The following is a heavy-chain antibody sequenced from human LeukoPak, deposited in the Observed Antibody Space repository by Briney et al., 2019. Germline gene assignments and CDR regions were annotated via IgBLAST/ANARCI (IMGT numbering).Heavy chain of an antibody. CDR1: GFTFSSYN. V-gene: IGHV3-21*04. CDR2: ISSRSAYM. D-gene: IGHD3-16*01. J-gene: IGHJ5*02. CDR3: AKDDNYIRFSS. Sequence: GGSLRLSCAASGFTFSSYNMNWVRQAPGKGLEWVSSISSRSAYMYYADSVRGRFTISRDNAKNTLYLQMNSLRAEDTAVYYCAKDDNYIRFSSWGQGTLVTVSS.